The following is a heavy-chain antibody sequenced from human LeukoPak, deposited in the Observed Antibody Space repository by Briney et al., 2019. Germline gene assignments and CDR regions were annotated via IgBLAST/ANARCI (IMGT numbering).Heavy chain of an antibody. CDR3: ASAIVVVTAIPGWFDP. D-gene: IGHD2-21*02. J-gene: IGHJ5*02. CDR2: IIPIFGTA. Sequence: VAPVKVSCKASGGTFSSYAISWVRQAPGQGLEWMGGIIPIFGTANYAQKFQGRVTITTDESTSTAYMELSSLRSEDTAVYYCASAIVVVTAIPGWFDPWGQGTLVTVSS. V-gene: IGHV1-69*05. CDR1: GGTFSSYA.